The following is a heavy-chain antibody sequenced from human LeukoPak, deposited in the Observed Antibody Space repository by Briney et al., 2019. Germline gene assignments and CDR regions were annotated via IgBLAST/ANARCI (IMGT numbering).Heavy chain of an antibody. CDR1: GGSINTYY. CDR3: ARAYYYGSGTYYLVFGY. CDR2: IYSSGTT. D-gene: IGHD3-10*01. V-gene: IGHV4-4*07. J-gene: IGHJ4*02. Sequence: SETLSLTCTVSGGSINTYYWSWIRQPAGKGLEWIGRIYSSGTTHYNPSLKSRVTMSVDTSKNQFSLKLSSVTAADTAVYYCARAYYYGSGTYYLVFGYWGQGTLVTVSS.